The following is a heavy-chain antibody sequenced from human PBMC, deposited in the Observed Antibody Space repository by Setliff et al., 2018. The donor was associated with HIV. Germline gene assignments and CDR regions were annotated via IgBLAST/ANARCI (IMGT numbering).Heavy chain of an antibody. D-gene: IGHD3-22*01. CDR2: IKKDGSDK. Sequence: HPGGSLRLSCAASGFTFSNSWMTWVRQAPGKGLEWVANIKKDGSDKFYVDSVKGRFAISRDNAKNSLNLEMNSLRAEDTAIYYCARGGGGYYYVGAVDIWGQGTVVTVSS. CDR1: GFTFSNSW. J-gene: IGHJ3*02. CDR3: ARGGGGYYYVGAVDI. V-gene: IGHV3-7*03.